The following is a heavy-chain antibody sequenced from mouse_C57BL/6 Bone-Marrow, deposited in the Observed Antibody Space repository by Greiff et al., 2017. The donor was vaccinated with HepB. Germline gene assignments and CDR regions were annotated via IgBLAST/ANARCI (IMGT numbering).Heavy chain of an antibody. V-gene: IGHV3-6*01. D-gene: IGHD1-1*01. CDR1: GYSITSGYY. CDR2: ISYDGSN. J-gene: IGHJ4*01. CDR3: ARDYYGSPYAMDY. Sequence: EVKVEESGPGLVKPSQSLSLTCSVPGYSITSGYYWNWIRQFPGNKLEWMGYISYDGSNNYNPSLKNRISITRDTSKNQFFLKLNSVTTEDTATYYCARDYYGSPYAMDYWGQGTSVTVSS.